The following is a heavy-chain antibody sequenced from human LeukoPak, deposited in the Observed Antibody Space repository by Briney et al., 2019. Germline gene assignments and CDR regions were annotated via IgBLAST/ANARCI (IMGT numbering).Heavy chain of an antibody. D-gene: IGHD1-26*01. Sequence: ASVKVSCKASGYTFTSYDINWVRQATGQGLEWMGWMNPNSGNTGYAQKFQGRITITRNTSISTAYMELSGLRSEDTAVYYCARYSGSYYVDPVFDYWGQGTLVTVSS. V-gene: IGHV1-8*03. CDR2: MNPNSGNT. CDR1: GYTFTSYD. CDR3: ARYSGSYYVDPVFDY. J-gene: IGHJ4*02.